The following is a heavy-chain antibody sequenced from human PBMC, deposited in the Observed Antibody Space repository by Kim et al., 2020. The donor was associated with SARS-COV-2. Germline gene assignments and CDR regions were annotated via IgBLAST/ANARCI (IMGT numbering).Heavy chain of an antibody. Sequence: SETLSLTCTLSGVSINSGTYYWVWIRQPPGKGLEFIGKIHYLGSTSYNPSLRGRVAISIDASKTSFSLELTSVTAADAAVYFCARHTSAYSTLDSWGRGILVTVSS. V-gene: IGHV4-39*01. D-gene: IGHD3-22*01. J-gene: IGHJ4*02. CDR2: IHYLGST. CDR1: GVSINSGTYY. CDR3: ARHTSAYSTLDS.